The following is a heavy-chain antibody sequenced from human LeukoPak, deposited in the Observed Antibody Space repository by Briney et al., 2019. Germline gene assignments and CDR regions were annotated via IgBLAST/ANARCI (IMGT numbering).Heavy chain of an antibody. V-gene: IGHV5-51*01. J-gene: IGHJ3*02. CDR3: STNTMFRGIHSFDI. Sequence: GESLQISCTGSAYSFTRYRIGWVRQTPRQGLEWMGFIYPGDSVTRYRPSFQGPVTISADKSISTAYLQMNSLKASDNPMYYLSTNTMFRGIHSFDIGCQGKMVTVTA. D-gene: IGHD3-10*01. CDR1: AYSFTRYR. CDR2: IYPGDSVT.